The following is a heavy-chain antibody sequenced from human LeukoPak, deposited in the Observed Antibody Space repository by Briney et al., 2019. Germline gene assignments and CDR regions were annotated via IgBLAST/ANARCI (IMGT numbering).Heavy chain of an antibody. D-gene: IGHD6-13*01. V-gene: IGHV3-30-3*01. Sequence: PGGSLRLSCAASGFTFSSHAMHWVRQAPGKGLEWVAVISYDGSNTDYADSVKGRFTISRDNFKNTLYLQMNSLRAEDTAVYYCARDLFTSTWFSPFDYGGQGTLVTVSS. J-gene: IGHJ4*02. CDR3: ARDLFTSTWFSPFDY. CDR1: GFTFSSHA. CDR2: ISYDGSNT.